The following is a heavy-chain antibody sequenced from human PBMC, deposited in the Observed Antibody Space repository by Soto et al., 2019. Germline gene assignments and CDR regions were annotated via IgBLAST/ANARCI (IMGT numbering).Heavy chain of an antibody. CDR2: ISSSSSTI. CDR3: ARDKGRSPLDY. V-gene: IGHV3-48*01. D-gene: IGHD2-15*01. CDR1: GFTFSSYS. J-gene: IGHJ4*02. Sequence: EVQLVESGGGLVQPGGSLRLSCAASGFTFSSYSMNWVRQAPGKGLEWVSYISSSSSTIYYADSVKGIFTISRDNAKNSLYLQMNSLRAEDTAVYYCARDKGRSPLDYWGQGTLVTVSS.